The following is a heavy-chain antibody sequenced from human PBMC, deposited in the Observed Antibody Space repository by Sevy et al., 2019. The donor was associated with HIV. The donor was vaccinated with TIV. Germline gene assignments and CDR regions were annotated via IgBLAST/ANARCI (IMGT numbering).Heavy chain of an antibody. CDR3: ARENFYGSDSDAFDI. V-gene: IGHV4-61*02. D-gene: IGHD3-10*01. CDR2: IYTSGST. J-gene: IGHJ3*02. CDR1: GGSISSGSYY. Sequence: SETLSLTCTVSGGSISSGSYYWSWIRQPAGKGLEWIGRIYTSGSTNYNPSLKSRVTISVDTSKNQFSLKLSSVTAADTAVYYCARENFYGSDSDAFDIWGQGTMVTVSS.